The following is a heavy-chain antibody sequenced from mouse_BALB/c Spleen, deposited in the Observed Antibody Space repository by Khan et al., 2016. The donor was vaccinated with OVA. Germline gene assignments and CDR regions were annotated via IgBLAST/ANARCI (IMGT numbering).Heavy chain of an antibody. CDR1: GFTFSGFG. D-gene: IGHD2-3*01. CDR3: ARAGYYYFDY. Sequence: EVELVESGGGLVQPGGSRKLTCAASGFTFSGFGMHWVRQAPEKGLEWVTFIGSGSSTIYYADTVKGRFTISSDTHKKTLFLKMTSLRSEDTAMYSCARAGYYYFDYWGQGTTLTVSS. CDR2: IGSGSSTI. J-gene: IGHJ2*01. V-gene: IGHV5-17*02.